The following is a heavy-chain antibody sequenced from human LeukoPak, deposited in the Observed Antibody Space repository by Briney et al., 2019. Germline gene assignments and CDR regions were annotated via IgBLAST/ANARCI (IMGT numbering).Heavy chain of an antibody. J-gene: IGHJ4*02. CDR2: ISYDGSNK. CDR3: ARDHTIFGVVLYYFDY. CDR1: GFTFSSYA. V-gene: IGHV3-30-3*01. Sequence: GGSLRLSCAASGFTFSSYAMHRVRQAPGKGLEWVAVISYDGSNKYYADSVKGRFTISRDNSKNTLYLQMNSLRAEDTAVYYCARDHTIFGVVLYYFDYWGQGTLVTVSS. D-gene: IGHD3-3*01.